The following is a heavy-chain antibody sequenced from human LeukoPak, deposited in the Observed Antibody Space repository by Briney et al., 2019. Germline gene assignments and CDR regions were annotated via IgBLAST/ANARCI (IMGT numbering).Heavy chain of an antibody. Sequence: GGSLRLSRAASGFTFSSYAMSWVRQAPGKGLEWVSAISGSGGSTYYADSVKGRFTISRDNSKNTLYLQMNSLRAEDTAVYYCAKVGGCSSTSCYEYYYYGMDVWGQGTTVTVSS. CDR1: GFTFSSYA. CDR2: ISGSGGST. CDR3: AKVGGCSSTSCYEYYYYGMDV. D-gene: IGHD2-2*01. V-gene: IGHV3-23*01. J-gene: IGHJ6*02.